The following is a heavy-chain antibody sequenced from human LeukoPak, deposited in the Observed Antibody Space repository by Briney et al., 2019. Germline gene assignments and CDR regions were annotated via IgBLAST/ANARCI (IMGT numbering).Heavy chain of an antibody. Sequence: SETLSLTCAISGDSVSSNSDDWDWIRQPPWRGLEWLGRTYYRAKWYNDYAVSVKSRLTINPDTSKNQFSLQLNSVTPEDTAVYYCARGSTATGTTDGGTEIYPNWFDPWGQGTLVTVSS. CDR1: GDSVSSNSDD. V-gene: IGHV6-1*01. CDR3: ARGSTATGTTDGGTEIYPNWFDP. J-gene: IGHJ5*02. CDR2: TYYRAKWYN. D-gene: IGHD1-1*01.